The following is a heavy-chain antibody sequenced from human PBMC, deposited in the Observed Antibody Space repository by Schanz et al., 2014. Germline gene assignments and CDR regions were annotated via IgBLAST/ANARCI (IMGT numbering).Heavy chain of an antibody. Sequence: QLMQSGSEVRKPGASVKVSCKASGYIFGSHGMTWVRQAPGQGPELMGWINAHTGNTQYAQKFQGRVNMTRDTVTTTVHLELTRLRTDDTAIYYCARVHIATYHYSSPGAFDIWGQGTSVNVSS. V-gene: IGHV1-18*01. D-gene: IGHD6-19*01. CDR3: ARVHIATYHYSSPGAFDI. J-gene: IGHJ3*02. CDR1: GYIFGSHG. CDR2: INAHTGNT.